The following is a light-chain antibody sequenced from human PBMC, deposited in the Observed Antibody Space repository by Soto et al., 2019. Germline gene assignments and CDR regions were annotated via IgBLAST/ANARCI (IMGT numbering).Light chain of an antibody. J-gene: IGKJ1*01. CDR2: KTS. Sequence: DIQMTQSPSTLSASVGDRVTITCRASQSISPWLAWYQQKPGKAPRVLIYKTSNLVNGVPARFSGSGSGTEFTLTISILQPDDFATYYCQQYKTYSRTFGQGTKVEI. CDR1: QSISPW. V-gene: IGKV1-5*03. CDR3: QQYKTYSRT.